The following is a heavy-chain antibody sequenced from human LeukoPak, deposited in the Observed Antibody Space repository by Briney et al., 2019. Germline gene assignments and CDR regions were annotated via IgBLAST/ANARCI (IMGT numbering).Heavy chain of an antibody. V-gene: IGHV4-30-2*01. CDR3: ARDDRESYNNDAFDI. CDR1: VGSITIGAYY. J-gene: IGHJ3*02. CDR2: IYHSGTT. Sequence: SETLSLTCTVSVGSITIGAYYCSWIRQPPGKGLEWIGYIYHSGTTYYNPSLKSPLTISVDRSKNYFSLKPISVTAAHTAVYFRARDDRESYNNDAFDIWGQGTTVTVSS. D-gene: IGHD1-26*01.